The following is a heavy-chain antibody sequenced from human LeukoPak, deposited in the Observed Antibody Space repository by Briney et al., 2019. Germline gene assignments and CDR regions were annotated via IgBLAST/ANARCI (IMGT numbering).Heavy chain of an antibody. V-gene: IGHV3-23*01. CDR3: AKDKGIAVPYYFDY. J-gene: IGHJ4*02. Sequence: PGGSLRLSCAASGSTFNSFSMNWVRQAPGKGLEWVSAISGSGGSTYYADSVKGRFTISRDNSKNTLYLQMNSLRAEDTAVYYCAKDKGIAVPYYFDYWGQGTLVTVSS. CDR1: GSTFNSFS. D-gene: IGHD6-19*01. CDR2: ISGSGGST.